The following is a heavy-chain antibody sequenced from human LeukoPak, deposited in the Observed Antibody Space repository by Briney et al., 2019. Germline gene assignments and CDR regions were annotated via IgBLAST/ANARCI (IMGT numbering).Heavy chain of an antibody. J-gene: IGHJ6*03. V-gene: IGHV3-48*03. CDR3: AREARRYSYVYYYYYYMDV. D-gene: IGHD5-18*01. CDR1: GFTFSSYE. CDR2: ISSSGSTI. Sequence: GGSLRLSCAASGFTFSSYEMNWVRQAPGKGLEWVSYISSSGSTIYYADSVKGRFTISRDNAKNSLYLQMNSLRAEDTAVYYCAREARRYSYVYYYYYYMDVWGKGTTVTISS.